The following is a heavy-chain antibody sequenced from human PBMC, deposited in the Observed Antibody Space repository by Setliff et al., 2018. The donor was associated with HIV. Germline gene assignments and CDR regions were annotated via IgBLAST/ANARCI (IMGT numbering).Heavy chain of an antibody. CDR3: AKTTGSVLGTYYFDS. CDR1: GFTFDDYT. J-gene: IGHJ4*02. CDR2: INWNGGRT. V-gene: IGHV3-43*01. D-gene: IGHD3-16*01. Sequence: GGSLRLSCAASGFTFDDYTMHWVRQAPGKGLEWVSLINWNGGRTFYSDSVKGRFTISRDNSENFLYLQMHSLRLDDTAIYYCAKTTGSVLGTYYFDSWGQGTRVTVSS.